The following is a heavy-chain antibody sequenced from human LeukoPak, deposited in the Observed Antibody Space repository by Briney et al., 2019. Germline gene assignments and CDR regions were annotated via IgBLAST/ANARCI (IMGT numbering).Heavy chain of an antibody. J-gene: IGHJ4*02. CDR3: TTRRQDGW. V-gene: IGHV3-15*01. CDR1: GFSFSDAW. CDR2: IKSKSDGGTI. D-gene: IGHD2-15*01. Sequence: GGSLRLSCVGSGFSFSDAWMSWVRQAPGKGLEWVGRIKSKSDGGTIDYAAPVKGRFTISRDDSRNTLYLQMNSLKTEDTAVYYCTTRRQDGWWGQGTLVTVS.